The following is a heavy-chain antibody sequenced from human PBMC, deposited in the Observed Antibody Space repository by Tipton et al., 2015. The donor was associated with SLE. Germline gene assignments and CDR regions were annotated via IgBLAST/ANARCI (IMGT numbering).Heavy chain of an antibody. D-gene: IGHD3-10*01. CDR2: IYPTGRT. V-gene: IGHV4-34*01. CDR1: GGSLSGYW. J-gene: IGHJ3*02. CDR3: ARHARGFDI. Sequence: TLSLTCTVYGGSLSGYWWSWIRQSPGKGLEWIGEIYPTGRTDYNPSLMSRVTISVDTSQNQFSLRLTSVTAADTAVYYCARHARGFDIWGQGTMVTVSS.